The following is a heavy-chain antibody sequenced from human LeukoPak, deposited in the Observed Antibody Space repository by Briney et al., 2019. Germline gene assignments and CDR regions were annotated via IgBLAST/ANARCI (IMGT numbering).Heavy chain of an antibody. CDR3: AKDGKYYYDSSGYPHYFDY. V-gene: IGHV3-23*01. D-gene: IGHD3-22*01. Sequence: GGSLRLSCAASGFTVSSNYMSWVRQAPGKGLEWVSVISGSGGSTYYAYSVKGRFTISRDNSKNTLYLQMNSLRAEDTAVYYCAKDGKYYYDSSGYPHYFDYWGQGTLVTVSS. J-gene: IGHJ4*02. CDR1: GFTVSSNY. CDR2: ISGSGGST.